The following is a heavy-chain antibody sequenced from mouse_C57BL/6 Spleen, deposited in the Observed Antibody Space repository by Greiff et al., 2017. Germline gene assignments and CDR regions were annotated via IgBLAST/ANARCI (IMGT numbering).Heavy chain of an antibody. V-gene: IGHV1-84*01. J-gene: IGHJ2*01. CDR1: GYTFTDYY. Sequence: VQGVESGPELVKPGASVKISCKASGYTFTDYYINWVKQRPGQGLEWIGWLYPGSGNTKYNEKFKGKATLTVDTSSSTAYMQLSSLTSGDSAVYFCARNSYFDYWGQGTTLTVSS. CDR3: ARNSYFDY. CDR2: LYPGSGNT.